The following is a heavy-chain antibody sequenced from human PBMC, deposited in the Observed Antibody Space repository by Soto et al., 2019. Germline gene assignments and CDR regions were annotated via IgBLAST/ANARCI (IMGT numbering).Heavy chain of an antibody. D-gene: IGHD3-3*01. J-gene: IGHJ4*02. CDR3: ATHYSDFWSGYYSY. CDR1: GYTFTELS. Sequence: ASVNVSCKFSGYTFTELSIHWVRQAPGKGLECMGGFDPKDGETIYAQKFQGRVTMTEDTSTDTAYMELSSLRSEDSAVYYCATHYSDFWSGYYSYWGQGTLVTVSS. V-gene: IGHV1-24*01. CDR2: FDPKDGET.